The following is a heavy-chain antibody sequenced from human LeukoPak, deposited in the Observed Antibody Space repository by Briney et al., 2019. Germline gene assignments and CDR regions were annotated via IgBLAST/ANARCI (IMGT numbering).Heavy chain of an antibody. D-gene: IGHD2-2*01. Sequence: GASVKVSCKASGYTFTSDGISWVRQAPGQGLEWMGWISAYNGNTNYAQKLQGRVTMTTDTSTSTAYMELRSLRSDDTAVYYCARSSTNPRSNWFDPWGQGTLVTVSS. V-gene: IGHV1-18*01. CDR3: ARSSTNPRSNWFDP. CDR2: ISAYNGNT. J-gene: IGHJ5*02. CDR1: GYTFTSDG.